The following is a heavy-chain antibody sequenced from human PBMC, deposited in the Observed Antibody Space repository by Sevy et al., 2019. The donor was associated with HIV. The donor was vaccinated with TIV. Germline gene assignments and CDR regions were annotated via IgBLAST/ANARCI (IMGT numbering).Heavy chain of an antibody. CDR3: AREGSPYDTYYYYYGMDV. Sequence: GGSLRLSCAASGFPFSSYAMSWVRQAPGKGLEWVSVINGGGGGTYYAASVKGRFTISRDNSQNSLFLQMNTLRAEDTAVYYCAREGSPYDTYYYYYGMDVWGQGTTVTVSS. CDR1: GFPFSSYA. D-gene: IGHD5-12*01. J-gene: IGHJ6*02. V-gene: IGHV3-23*01. CDR2: INGGGGGT.